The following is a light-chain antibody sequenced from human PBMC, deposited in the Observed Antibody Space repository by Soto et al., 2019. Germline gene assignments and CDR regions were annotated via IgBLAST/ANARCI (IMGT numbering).Light chain of an antibody. J-gene: IGKJ1*01. CDR1: QSISSW. Sequence: DIQMTQSPSTLSASVGDRVTITSRASQSISSWLAWYQQKPGKAPKLLIYKASSLESGVPSTFSGSGSGIEFTLTISSLQPDDFATYYCQQYNSYPWTFGQGTKVEIK. CDR2: KAS. V-gene: IGKV1-5*03. CDR3: QQYNSYPWT.